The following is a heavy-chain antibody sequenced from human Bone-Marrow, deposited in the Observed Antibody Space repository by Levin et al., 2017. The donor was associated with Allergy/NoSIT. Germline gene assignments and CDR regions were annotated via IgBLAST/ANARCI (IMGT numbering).Heavy chain of an antibody. Sequence: GESLKISCKASGYTFTSYDINWVRQATGQGLEWMGWMNPNSGNTGYAQKFQGRVTMTRNTSISTAYMELSSLRSEDTAVYYCARGLSGGKYYYYGMDVWGQGTTVTVSS. CDR2: MNPNSGNT. CDR3: ARGLSGGKYYYYGMDV. V-gene: IGHV1-8*01. CDR1: GYTFTSYD. J-gene: IGHJ6*02. D-gene: IGHD6-19*01.